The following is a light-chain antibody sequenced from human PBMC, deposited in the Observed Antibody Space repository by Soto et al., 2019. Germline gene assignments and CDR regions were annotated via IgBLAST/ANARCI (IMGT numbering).Light chain of an antibody. V-gene: IGLV1-51*01. CDR1: NSNIGNKG. CDR3: GTWDSGLSVVV. J-gene: IGLJ2*01. CDR2: DNN. Sequence: QSVLTQPPSVSAAPGQKVTISCSGSNSNIGNKGVSWYQQFPGTAPKLLIYDNNRRPSGIPDRFSASKSGTLATLAITGLQTGDEADYYCGTWDSGLSVVVFGGGTKVTVL.